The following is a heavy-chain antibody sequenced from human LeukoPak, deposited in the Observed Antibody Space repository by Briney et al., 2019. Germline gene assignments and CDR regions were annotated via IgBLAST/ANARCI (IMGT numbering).Heavy chain of an antibody. J-gene: IGHJ4*02. CDR2: IKQDGSEK. V-gene: IGHV3-7*01. CDR1: GFTFSSYW. Sequence: GGSLRLSCAASGFTFSSYWMSWVRQAPGKGLEWVANIKQDGSEKYYVDSVKGRFTISGDNAKNSLYLQMNSLRAEDTAVYYCAKDSDRYNWNSELDYWGQGTLVTVSS. D-gene: IGHD1-7*01. CDR3: AKDSDRYNWNSELDY.